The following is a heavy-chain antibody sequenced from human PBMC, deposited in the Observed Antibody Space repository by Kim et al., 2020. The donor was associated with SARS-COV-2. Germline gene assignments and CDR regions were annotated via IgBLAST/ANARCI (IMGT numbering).Heavy chain of an antibody. D-gene: IGHD6-13*01. CDR3: ARRTRAAAGQTYYYYYGMDV. Sequence: RFTITRDNSKHTLYLQMNSLRAEDTAVYYCARRTRAAAGQTYYYYYGMDVWGQGTTVTVSS. V-gene: IGHV3-53*01. J-gene: IGHJ6*02.